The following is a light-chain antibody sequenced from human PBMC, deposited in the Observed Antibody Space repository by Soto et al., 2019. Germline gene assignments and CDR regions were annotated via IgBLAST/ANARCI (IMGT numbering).Light chain of an antibody. CDR3: QQYGSSPLT. Sequence: EIVLTQSPGTLSLSPGERATLSCSASQSVSSSYLAWYQQKPGQAPRLLIYGASSRATGIPDRFSGRGSGTDFTLTISRLEPADFAVYYCQQYGSSPLTFGGGTKVEIK. CDR2: GAS. V-gene: IGKV3-20*01. J-gene: IGKJ4*01. CDR1: QSVSSSY.